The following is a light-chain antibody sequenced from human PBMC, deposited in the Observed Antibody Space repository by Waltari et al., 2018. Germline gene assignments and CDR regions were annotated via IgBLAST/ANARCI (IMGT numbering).Light chain of an antibody. CDR1: SANIGSNT. CDR3: AAWDDSLPGLFV. CDR2: NNN. V-gene: IGLV1-44*01. Sequence: QSVVTQPPSASGTPGQRVTISCSGSSANIGSNTVNWYQQLPGTTPKLLIYNNNKRPSGGPDRFSGYKSGTSASLAISGLQSEDEADYYCAAWDDSLPGLFVFGSGTKVTVL. J-gene: IGLJ1*01.